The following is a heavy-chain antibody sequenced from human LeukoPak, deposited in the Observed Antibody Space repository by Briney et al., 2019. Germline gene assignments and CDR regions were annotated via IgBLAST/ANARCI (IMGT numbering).Heavy chain of an antibody. CDR1: GFSFNTYT. V-gene: IGHV3-64*04. CDR2: IASNGGTK. CDR3: ARDGPPTDYYDSSGYYYEFDY. J-gene: IGHJ4*02. D-gene: IGHD3-22*01. Sequence: GGSLRLSCAASGFSFNTYTMRWVRQAPGKGLEYVSGIASNGGTKYYADSVKGRFTISRDNSKNTLYLQMNSLRAEDTAVYYCARDGPPTDYYDSSGYYYEFDYWGQGTLVTVSS.